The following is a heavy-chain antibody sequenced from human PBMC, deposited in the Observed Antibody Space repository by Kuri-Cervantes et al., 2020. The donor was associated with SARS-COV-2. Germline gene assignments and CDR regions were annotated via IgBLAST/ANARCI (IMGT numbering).Heavy chain of an antibody. Sequence: GESLKISCAASGFTFSSYAMHWVRQAPGKGLEWVAVISYDGNSKYYADSVKGRFTISRDDSKNTLYLQMNSLRVEDTAVYYCAREFHDFWSGYYGPYYFYAMDVWGQGTTVTVSS. CDR3: AREFHDFWSGYYGPYYFYAMDV. CDR2: ISYDGNSK. J-gene: IGHJ6*02. V-gene: IGHV3-30-3*01. D-gene: IGHD3-3*01. CDR1: GFTFSSYA.